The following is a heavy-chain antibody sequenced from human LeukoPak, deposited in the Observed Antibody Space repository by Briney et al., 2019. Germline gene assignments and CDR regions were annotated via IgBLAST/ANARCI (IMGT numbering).Heavy chain of an antibody. CDR2: ISSSSNTI. CDR3: ARLRDDTPY. J-gene: IGHJ4*02. D-gene: IGHD3-22*01. Sequence: GGSLRLSCAASGFTFSSYNLNWVRQAPGKGLEWVSYISSSSNTIYYTDSVKGRFTTSRDNAKNSLYLQMSSLRAEDTAIYYCARLRDDTPYWGQGTLVTVSS. V-gene: IGHV3-48*01. CDR1: GFTFSSYN.